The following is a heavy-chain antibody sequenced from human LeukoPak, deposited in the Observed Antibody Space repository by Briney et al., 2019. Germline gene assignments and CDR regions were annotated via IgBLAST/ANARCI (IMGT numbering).Heavy chain of an antibody. D-gene: IGHD2-2*01. CDR3: ARGGDPEAPFIVVVPAAQNPFDY. J-gene: IGHJ4*02. Sequence: GASVKVSCKASGYTFTGYYMHWVRQAPGQGLEWMGWINPNSGGTNYAQKFQGWVTMTRDTSISTAYMELSRLRSDDTAVYYCARGGDPEAPFIVVVPAAQNPFDYWGQGTLVTVSS. CDR1: GYTFTGYY. CDR2: INPNSGGT. V-gene: IGHV1-2*04.